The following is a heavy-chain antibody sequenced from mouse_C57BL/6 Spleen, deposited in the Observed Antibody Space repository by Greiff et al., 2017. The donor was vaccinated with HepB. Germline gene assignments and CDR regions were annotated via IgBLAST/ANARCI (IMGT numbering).Heavy chain of an antibody. CDR1: GYTFTDYE. Sequence: VQRVESGAELVRPGASVTLSCKASGYTFTDYEMHWVKQTPVHGLEWIGAIDPETGGTAYNQKFKGKAILTADKSSSTSYMELRSLTSEDSAVYYCTREGYNQRGYFDVWGTGTTVTVSS. V-gene: IGHV1-15*01. D-gene: IGHD1-3*01. CDR2: IDPETGGT. CDR3: TREGYNQRGYFDV. J-gene: IGHJ1*03.